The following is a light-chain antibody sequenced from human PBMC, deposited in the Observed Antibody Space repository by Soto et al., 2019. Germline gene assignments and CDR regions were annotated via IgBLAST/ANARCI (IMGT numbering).Light chain of an antibody. CDR1: HDITNH. J-gene: IGKJ3*01. CDR2: DSS. V-gene: IGKV1-33*01. Sequence: DIQMTQSPSSLSAPVGDRVTITCQASHDITNHLNWYQQKPGKAPKLLIYDSSDLETGVPSRFSGSGSGTYFTLTISSLQPEDIATYYCQKYDGVPQFGPGTRVDIK. CDR3: QKYDGVPQ.